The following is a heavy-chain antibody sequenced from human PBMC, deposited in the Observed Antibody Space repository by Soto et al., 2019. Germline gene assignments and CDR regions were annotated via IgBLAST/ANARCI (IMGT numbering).Heavy chain of an antibody. CDR1: GGSFSGYY. V-gene: IGHV4-34*01. J-gene: IGHJ5*02. Sequence: LTCAVYGGSFSGYYWSWIRQPPGKGLEWIGEINHSGSTNYNPSLKSRVTISVDTSKNQFSLKLSSVTAADTAVYYCARARYGSGSYYSWFDPWGQGTLVTVSS. CDR2: INHSGST. D-gene: IGHD3-10*01. CDR3: ARARYGSGSYYSWFDP.